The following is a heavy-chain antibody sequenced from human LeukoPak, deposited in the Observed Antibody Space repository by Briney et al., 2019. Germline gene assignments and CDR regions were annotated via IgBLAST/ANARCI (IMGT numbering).Heavy chain of an antibody. V-gene: IGHV4-59*01. D-gene: IGHD3-22*01. Sequence: SETLSLTCTVSGGSISSYYWSWIRQPPGKGLEWIGYIYYSGSTNYNPSLKSRVTISVDTSKNQFSLKLSSVTAADTAVYYCARGDYYDISPLGYWGQGTLVTVSS. CDR3: ARGDYYDISPLGY. CDR1: GGSISSYY. CDR2: IYYSGST. J-gene: IGHJ4*02.